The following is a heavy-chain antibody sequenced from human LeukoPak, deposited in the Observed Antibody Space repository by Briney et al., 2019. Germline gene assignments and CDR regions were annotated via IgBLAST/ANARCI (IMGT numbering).Heavy chain of an antibody. J-gene: IGHJ4*02. Sequence: GGSLRLSCAASGFTFSSYGMHRVRQAPGKGLEWVAVISYDGSNKYYADSVKGRFTISRDNSKNTLYLQMNSLRAEDTAVYYCAKDKVGYSSSWYGFAYWGQGTLVTVSS. CDR2: ISYDGSNK. D-gene: IGHD6-13*01. V-gene: IGHV3-30*18. CDR1: GFTFSSYG. CDR3: AKDKVGYSSSWYGFAY.